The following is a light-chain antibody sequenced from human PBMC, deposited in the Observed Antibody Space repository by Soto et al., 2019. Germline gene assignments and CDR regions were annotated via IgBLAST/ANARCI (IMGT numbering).Light chain of an antibody. CDR2: DAS. CDR1: QSISTW. V-gene: IGKV1-39*01. J-gene: IGKJ5*01. Sequence: DIQMTQSPSSVSASVGDRVTITCRASQSISTWLAWYQQKPGKAPKLLIFDASSLQSGVPSRFSGSGSGTDFTLTISSLQPEDFATYYCQQSYSTPPITFGQGTRLEVK. CDR3: QQSYSTPPIT.